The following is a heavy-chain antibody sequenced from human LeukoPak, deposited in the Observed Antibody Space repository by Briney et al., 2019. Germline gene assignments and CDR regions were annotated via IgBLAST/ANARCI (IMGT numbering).Heavy chain of an antibody. CDR2: INHSGST. J-gene: IGHJ4*02. Sequence: PSETLSLTCALSGGSFSGYYWRWSRHPPGEGLGWVGEINHSGSTNYNPSLKSRVTISVDTSKNQFSLKLSSVTAADTAVYYCAGASYYDYVWGSPLFDYWGQGTLVSVPS. V-gene: IGHV4-34*01. CDR1: GGSFSGYY. CDR3: AGASYYDYVWGSPLFDY. D-gene: IGHD3-16*01.